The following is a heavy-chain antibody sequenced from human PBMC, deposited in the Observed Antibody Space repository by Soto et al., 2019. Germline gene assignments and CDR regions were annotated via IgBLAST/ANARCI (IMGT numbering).Heavy chain of an antibody. Sequence: QVQLVESGGGVVQPGRSLRLSCVASGFSFSGYGLHWVRQAPGKGLEWIAFISNDEKNDFYSDFVKGRFSVSRDNANHRLFLQMNSLRVEDTARHFCGRDTGTSTPVGIDYWGQGALVTVSS. V-gene: IGHV3-30*04. D-gene: IGHD1-26*01. J-gene: IGHJ4*02. CDR1: GFSFSGYG. CDR2: ISNDEKND. CDR3: GRDTGTSTPVGIDY.